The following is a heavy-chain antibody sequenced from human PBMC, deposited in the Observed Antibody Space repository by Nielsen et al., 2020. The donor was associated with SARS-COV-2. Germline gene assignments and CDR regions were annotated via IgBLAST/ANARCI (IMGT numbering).Heavy chain of an antibody. CDR2: IYYSGST. V-gene: IGHV4-59*08. D-gene: IGHD6-25*01. CDR3: ARAARNWFDP. CDR1: GGSISSFY. Sequence: SETLSLTCTVSGGSISSFYWSWIRQPSGKGLEWIGYIYYSGSTNYNPSLKSRVTISVDTSKNQFSLKLSSVTAADTAVYYCARAARNWFDPWGQGTLVTVSS. J-gene: IGHJ5*02.